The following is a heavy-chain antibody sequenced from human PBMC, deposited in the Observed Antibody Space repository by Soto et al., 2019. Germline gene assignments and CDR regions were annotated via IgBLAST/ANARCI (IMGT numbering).Heavy chain of an antibody. V-gene: IGHV3-23*02. Sequence: SLRLSCVASGFSFSSYAMSWVRQAPGKGLEWVSVISGRDGSTYYGDSVKGRFTISRDNSKNTLYLQMNSLRAEDTAVYYCARDRERDAWYEDYWGQGTLVTVYS. CDR3: ARDRERDAWYEDY. CDR1: GFSFSSYA. J-gene: IGHJ4*02. CDR2: ISGRDGST. D-gene: IGHD6-13*01.